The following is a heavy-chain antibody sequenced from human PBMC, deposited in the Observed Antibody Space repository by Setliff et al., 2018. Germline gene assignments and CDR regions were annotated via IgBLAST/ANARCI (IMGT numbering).Heavy chain of an antibody. CDR3: ARARWSGGYYSGDKYYMDV. Sequence: SETLSLTCTVSGDSISPFYWNWIRQSPGKGLEWIGYIYSSGTTDYNPSLKSRVTISLDSSRKQFSLEMTSLSAADTAIYYCARARWSGGYYSGDKYYMDVWGKGTTVTVSS. D-gene: IGHD3-22*01. CDR2: IYSSGTT. CDR1: GDSISPFY. V-gene: IGHV4-59*08. J-gene: IGHJ6*03.